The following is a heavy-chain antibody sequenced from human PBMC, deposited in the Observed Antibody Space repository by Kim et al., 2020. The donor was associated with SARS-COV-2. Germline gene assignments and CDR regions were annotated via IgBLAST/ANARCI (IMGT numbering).Heavy chain of an antibody. CDR1: GFTFSSYW. D-gene: IGHD5-18*01. CDR3: AREGYSYGGGVGSIGY. V-gene: IGHV3-74*01. J-gene: IGHJ4*02. CDR2: INSDGSST. Sequence: GGSLRLSCAASGFTFSSYWMHWVRQAPGKGLVWVSRINSDGSSTSYADSVKGRFTISRDNAKNTLYLQMNSLRAEDTAVYYCAREGYSYGGGVGSIGYWGQGTLVTVSS.